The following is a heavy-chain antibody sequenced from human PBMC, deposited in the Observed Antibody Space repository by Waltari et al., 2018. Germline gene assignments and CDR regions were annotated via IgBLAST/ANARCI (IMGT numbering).Heavy chain of an antibody. J-gene: IGHJ3*02. D-gene: IGHD2-15*01. CDR3: ARVRVGATDAFDI. Sequence: QVQLPESGPGLVKPSQTLSLTCTSPGGSISSCSFVCCWIRPPAGKGLGWMGRIYTSGNTNYNPSLKSRVTISVDTSKNQFSLKLGSVTAADTAVYYCARVRVGATDAFDIWGQGTMVTVSS. CDR2: IYTSGNT. CDR1: GGSISSCSFV. V-gene: IGHV4-61*02.